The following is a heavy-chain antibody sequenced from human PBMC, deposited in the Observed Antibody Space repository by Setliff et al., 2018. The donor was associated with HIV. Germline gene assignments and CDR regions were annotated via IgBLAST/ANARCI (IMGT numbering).Heavy chain of an antibody. Sequence: GGSLRLSCAASGFTFSSYAMSWVRQAPGKGLEWVSTINSNGGSTYYADSVKGRFTISRDNSKNTLYLQMNGLRVEDTAVYYCAKDGISGGAYPPYYFDYWGHGTLVTVSS. J-gene: IGHJ4*01. V-gene: IGHV3-23*01. D-gene: IGHD2-15*01. CDR2: INSNGGST. CDR1: GFTFSSYA. CDR3: AKDGISGGAYPPYYFDY.